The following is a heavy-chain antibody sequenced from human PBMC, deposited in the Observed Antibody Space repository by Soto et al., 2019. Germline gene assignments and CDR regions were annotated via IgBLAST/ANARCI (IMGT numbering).Heavy chain of an antibody. CDR1: GFTLSSYS. Sequence: PGGSLRLSCATSGFTLSSYSMNWVRQAPGKGLEWISYIRSSSNSIYYADSVKGRFTISRDNAKNSLYLQMNSLRDEDTAVYYCARDHYGSGSYPDPFDYWGQGT. V-gene: IGHV3-48*02. J-gene: IGHJ4*02. CDR2: IRSSSNSI. D-gene: IGHD3-10*01. CDR3: ARDHYGSGSYPDPFDY.